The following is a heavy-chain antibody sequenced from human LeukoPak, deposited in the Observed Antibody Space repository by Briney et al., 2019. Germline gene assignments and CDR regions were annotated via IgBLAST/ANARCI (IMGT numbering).Heavy chain of an antibody. J-gene: IGHJ5*02. Sequence: GESLKISCKGSGYSFTSYWIGWVRQMPGKGLEWMGIIYPGDSDTRYSPSFQGQVTISADKSISTAYLQWSSLKASDTAMYYCARTMVRGGGNNWFDPWGQGTLVTVSS. CDR2: IYPGDSDT. V-gene: IGHV5-51*01. CDR1: GYSFTSYW. CDR3: ARTMVRGGGNNWFDP. D-gene: IGHD3-10*01.